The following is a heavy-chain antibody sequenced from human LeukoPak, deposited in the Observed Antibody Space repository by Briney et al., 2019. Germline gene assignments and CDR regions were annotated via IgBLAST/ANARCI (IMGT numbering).Heavy chain of an antibody. CDR1: GFTFSSYA. CDR3: AKDPYGDYSYY. D-gene: IGHD4-17*01. J-gene: IGHJ4*02. Sequence: GGSLRLSRAASGFTFSSYAMSWVRQAPGKGLEWVSAISGSGGSTYYADSVKGRFTISRDNSKNTLYLQMNSLRAEDTTVYYCAKDPYGDYSYYWGQGTLVTVSS. V-gene: IGHV3-23*01. CDR2: ISGSGGST.